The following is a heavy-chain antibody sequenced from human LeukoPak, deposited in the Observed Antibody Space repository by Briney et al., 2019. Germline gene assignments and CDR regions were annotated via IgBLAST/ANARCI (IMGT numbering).Heavy chain of an antibody. J-gene: IGHJ3*02. CDR1: GFTFSSYG. CDR3: AKSEGGSGYYLFDAFDI. CDR2: ISGSGGST. D-gene: IGHD3-22*01. Sequence: GSLRLSCAASGFTFSSYGMSWVRQAPGKGLEWVSAISGSGGSTYYADSVKGRFTISRDNSKNTLYLQMNSLRAEDTAVYYCAKSEGGSGYYLFDAFDIWGQGTMVTVSS. V-gene: IGHV3-23*01.